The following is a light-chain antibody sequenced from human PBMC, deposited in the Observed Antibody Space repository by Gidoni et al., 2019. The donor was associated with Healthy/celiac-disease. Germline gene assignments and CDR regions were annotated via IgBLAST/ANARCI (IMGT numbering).Light chain of an antibody. V-gene: IGKV3D-11*01. Sequence: EIVLTQSPATLSLSPGERATLSCRASQGVSSYLAWYQQKPGQAPRLLIYDASNRATGIPARFSGSGPGTDFTLTISRLEPEDFAVYYCQQRSNWPWTFGQGTKVEIK. CDR2: DAS. CDR3: QQRSNWPWT. CDR1: QGVSSY. J-gene: IGKJ1*01.